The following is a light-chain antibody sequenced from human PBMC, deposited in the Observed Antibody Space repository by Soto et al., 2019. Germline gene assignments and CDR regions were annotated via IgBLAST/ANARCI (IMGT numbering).Light chain of an antibody. Sequence: EVVMTQSPATLSVSPGESATLSCRASQSVSRKLVWYQQKPGQAPRLLIYGASTRATGIPERFSGSGSGTDFTLTIRRLEPEDFAVYYCQQRSNWPPITFGQGTRREIK. CDR1: QSVSRK. CDR3: QQRSNWPPIT. CDR2: GAS. V-gene: IGKV3D-15*01. J-gene: IGKJ5*01.